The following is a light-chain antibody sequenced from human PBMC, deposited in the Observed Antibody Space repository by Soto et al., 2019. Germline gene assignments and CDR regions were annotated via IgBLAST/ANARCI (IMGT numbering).Light chain of an antibody. V-gene: IGKV3-20*01. CDR1: QSVTANY. Sequence: VLTQSPGTLSLSPGDRATLSCRASQSVTANYLAWYQQKPGQAPRLLIYGASSSATGLPDRFSGSGPGTDFTLTITRLEPEDFAVYFCQQYGSSPLTFGGGTKVEIK. CDR3: QQYGSSPLT. CDR2: GAS. J-gene: IGKJ4*01.